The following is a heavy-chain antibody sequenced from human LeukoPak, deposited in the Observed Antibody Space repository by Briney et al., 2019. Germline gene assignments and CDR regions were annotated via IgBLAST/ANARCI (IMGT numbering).Heavy chain of an antibody. CDR3: ARGSGSYKSLDY. V-gene: IGHV4-34*01. D-gene: IGHD1-26*01. CDR2: INHSGST. CDR1: GGFFSGYY. Sequence: TVSLTCAVYGGFFSGYYWSWVRQPPGKGLKWIGEINHSGSTNYNPSLKSRVTISVDTFKNQFCLKLSAVTAADTAVYYCARGSGSYKSLDYWGQGTLVTVSS. J-gene: IGHJ4*02.